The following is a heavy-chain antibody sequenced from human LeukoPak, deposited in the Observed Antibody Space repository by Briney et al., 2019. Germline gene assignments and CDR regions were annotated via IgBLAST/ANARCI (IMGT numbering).Heavy chain of an antibody. CDR3: AKDMTTVTTILHYFDY. Sequence: GGSLRLSCAASGFTFTRYAMNWVRQAPGKGLEWVSAISGSGFSTYYADSVKGRFTISRDNSKNTLYLQMNSLRAEDTAVYYCAKDMTTVTTILHYFDYWGQGTLVTVSS. CDR1: GFTFTRYA. CDR2: ISGSGFST. D-gene: IGHD4-17*01. V-gene: IGHV3-23*01. J-gene: IGHJ4*02.